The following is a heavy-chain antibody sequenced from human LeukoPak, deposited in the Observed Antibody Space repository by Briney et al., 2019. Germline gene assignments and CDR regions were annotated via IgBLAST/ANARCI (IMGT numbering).Heavy chain of an antibody. V-gene: IGHV4-34*01. D-gene: IGHD3-10*01. CDR1: GGSFSGYY. CDR2: INHSGST. Sequence: SETLSLTCVVYGGSFSGYYWTWIRQPPGKGLEWIGEINHSGSTNYNPSLKSRVTMSVDTSMNQFSLRLNSVTAADTAVYYCARAYGSGSYHSNWFESWGQGTLVIVSS. CDR3: ARAYGSGSYHSNWFES. J-gene: IGHJ5*01.